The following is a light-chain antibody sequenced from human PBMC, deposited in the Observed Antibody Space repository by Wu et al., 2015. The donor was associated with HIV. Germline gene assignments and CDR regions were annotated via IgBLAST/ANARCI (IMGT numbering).Light chain of an antibody. J-gene: IGKJ1*01. V-gene: IGKV1-NL1*01. CDR3: QQYYSSWT. CDR1: QDISNN. CDR2: AAS. Sequence: DIQMTQSPSSLSASVGDRVTITCRASQDISNNLAWYQKKPGKAPNLLLSAASRLQSGVPSRFSASGSGTDYTLIISSLQPEDFATYYCQQYYSSWTFGQGAKVEIK.